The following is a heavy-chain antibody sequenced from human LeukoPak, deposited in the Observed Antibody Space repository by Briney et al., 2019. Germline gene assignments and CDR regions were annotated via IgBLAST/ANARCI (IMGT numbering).Heavy chain of an antibody. CDR3: ARGRVSSSTWYSTYYYYFYMDV. D-gene: IGHD1-1*01. V-gene: IGHV4-59*01. J-gene: IGHJ6*03. CDR1: DDSITMYY. Sequence: PSETLSLTCTVSDDSITMYYWTWIRQPPGKGLEWIGCVDHTGSTNFNPSLNGRVSISRDTSKNLFSLRLRSVTAADTAVYFCARGRVSSSTWYSTYYYYFYMDVWGKGITVTVSS. CDR2: VDHTGST.